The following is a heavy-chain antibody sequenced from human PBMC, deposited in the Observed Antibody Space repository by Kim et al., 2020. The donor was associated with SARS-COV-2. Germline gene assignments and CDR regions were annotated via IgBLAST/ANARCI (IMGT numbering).Heavy chain of an antibody. Sequence: VKVSCEASGYTFTNYGISWVRQAPGQGLEWMGWISGYNGYTNYAQELQGRVTMTTDTSTTTAYMELGRLKSDDTAVYYCARGSVVRGVVGLISPYYYYVMDVWGQGTTVTVSS. CDR1: GYTFTNYG. CDR2: ISGYNGYT. D-gene: IGHD3-10*01. J-gene: IGHJ6*02. CDR3: ARGSVVRGVVGLISPYYYYVMDV. V-gene: IGHV1-18*01.